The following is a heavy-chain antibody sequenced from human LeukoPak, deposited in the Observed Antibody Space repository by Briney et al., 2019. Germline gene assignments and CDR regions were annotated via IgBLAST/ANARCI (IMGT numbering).Heavy chain of an antibody. D-gene: IGHD2-2*01. CDR2: IYYSGST. V-gene: IGHV4-30-4*08. CDR3: ARDLADIVVVPAASPDAFDI. J-gene: IGHJ3*02. CDR1: GGSISSGDYY. Sequence: PSQTLSLTCTVSGGSISSGDYYWSWIRQPPGNGPEWIGYIYYSGSTYYNPSLKSRVTISVDTSKNQFSLKLSSVTAADTAVYYCARDLADIVVVPAASPDAFDIWGQGTMVTVSS.